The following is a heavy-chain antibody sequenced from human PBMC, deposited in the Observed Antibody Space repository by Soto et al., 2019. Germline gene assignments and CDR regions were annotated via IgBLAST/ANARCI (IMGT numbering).Heavy chain of an antibody. CDR3: ARLAYCGGDCYYFLDY. V-gene: IGHV4-31*03. J-gene: IGHJ4*02. CDR1: GCSISSGGYY. Sequence: SETLSLTCTVSGCSISSGGYYWSWIRQHPGKGLEWIGYIYYSGSTYYNPSLKSRVTISVDTSKNQFSLKLSSVTAADTAVYYCARLAYCGGDCYYFLDYWGQGTLVTVSS. D-gene: IGHD2-21*02. CDR2: IYYSGST.